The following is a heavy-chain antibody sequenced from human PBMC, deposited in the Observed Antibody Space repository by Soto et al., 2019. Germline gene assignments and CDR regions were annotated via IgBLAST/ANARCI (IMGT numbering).Heavy chain of an antibody. CDR3: ARDWETYYYDSSGYRSYYYGMDV. J-gene: IGHJ6*02. Sequence: QVQLVQSGAEVKKPGASVKVSCKASGYTFTSYAMHWVRQAPGQRLEWMGWINAGNGNTKYSQKCQGRVTITRDTSASTAYMELSSLRSEDTAVYYCARDWETYYYDSSGYRSYYYGMDVWGQGTTVTVSS. CDR1: GYTFTSYA. V-gene: IGHV1-3*01. D-gene: IGHD3-22*01. CDR2: INAGNGNT.